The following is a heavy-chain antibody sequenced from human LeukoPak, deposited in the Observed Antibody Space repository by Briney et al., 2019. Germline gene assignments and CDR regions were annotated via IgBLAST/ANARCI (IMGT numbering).Heavy chain of an antibody. CDR1: GGSISSGGYY. Sequence: SQTLSLTCTVSGGSISSGGYYWIWIRQRPGKGLEWIGYIYYSGSTYYNPSLKSRVTISVDTSKNQSSLKLSSVTAADTAVYYCARARCSSTSCYGMAGYGMDVWGQGTTVTVSS. CDR3: ARARCSSTSCYGMAGYGMDV. J-gene: IGHJ6*02. D-gene: IGHD2-2*01. CDR2: IYYSGST. V-gene: IGHV4-31*03.